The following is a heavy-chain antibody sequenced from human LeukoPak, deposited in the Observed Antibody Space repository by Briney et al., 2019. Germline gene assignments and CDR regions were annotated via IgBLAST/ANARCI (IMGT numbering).Heavy chain of an antibody. D-gene: IGHD1-1*01. CDR2: IIPIFGTA. CDR3: ARAGNWNDGCFDY. V-gene: IGHV1-69*06. CDR1: GGTFSSYA. J-gene: IGHJ4*02. Sequence: GASVKVPRKASGGTFSSYAISWVRQAPGQGLEWMGGIIPIFGTANYAQKFQGRVTITADKSTSTAYMELSSLRSEDTAVYYCARAGNWNDGCFDYWGQGTLVTVSS.